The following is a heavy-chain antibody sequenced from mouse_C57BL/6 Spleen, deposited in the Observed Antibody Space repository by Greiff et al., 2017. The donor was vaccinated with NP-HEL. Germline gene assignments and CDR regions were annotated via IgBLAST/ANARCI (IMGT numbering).Heavy chain of an antibody. J-gene: IGHJ3*01. CDR2: IDPEDGET. CDR3: ASPPCYSSNSWFAY. CDR1: GFNIKDYY. Sequence: EVQLQQSGAELVKPGASVKLSCTASGFNIKDYYMHWVKQRTEQGLEWIGRIDPEDGETKYAPTFQGKATITADTSSNTAYLQLSSLTSEDTAVYYCASPPCYSSNSWFAYWGQGTLVTVSA. V-gene: IGHV14-2*01. D-gene: IGHD2-5*01.